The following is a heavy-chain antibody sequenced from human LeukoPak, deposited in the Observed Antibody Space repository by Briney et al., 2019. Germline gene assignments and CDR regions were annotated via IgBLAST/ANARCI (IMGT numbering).Heavy chain of an antibody. CDR3: ARDVGSGGSCYDY. CDR2: INPNHGDT. Sequence: ASVKVSCKASGYTFTGYYMHWVRQAPGQGLEWMGWINPNHGDTNYAQKFQDRVSMTRDTSISTAYMELSRLRSDDTAVYYCARDVGSGGSCYDYWGQGTLVTVSS. CDR1: GYTFTGYY. D-gene: IGHD2-15*01. V-gene: IGHV1-2*02. J-gene: IGHJ4*02.